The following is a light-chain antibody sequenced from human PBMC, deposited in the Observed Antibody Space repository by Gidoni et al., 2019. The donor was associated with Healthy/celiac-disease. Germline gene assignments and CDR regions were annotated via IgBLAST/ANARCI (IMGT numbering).Light chain of an antibody. V-gene: IGKV1-13*02. CDR3: QQFNSYPIT. J-gene: IGKJ5*01. CDR1: QGISSA. Sequence: AIQLTQSPSSLSASVGDRVTITCRASQGISSALAWYQQKPGKAPKLLIYDASSLESGVPSRFTGSGSGTDFTLTISSLQPEDFATYYCQQFNSYPITFGQGTRLEIK. CDR2: DAS.